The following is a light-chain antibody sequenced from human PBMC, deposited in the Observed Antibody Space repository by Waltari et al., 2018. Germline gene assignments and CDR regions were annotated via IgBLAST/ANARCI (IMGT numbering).Light chain of an antibody. CDR2: GAS. CDR3: QQYGSSVLYT. Sequence: EVVLTQSPDTLSLSPGERATLSCRASQSLTKRYLAWYQQKPGRAPRLLIYGASSRAAGIPDRFSCSGFGTDFTLTISRLEPEDFAVYYCQQYGSSVLYTFGQGTKLEIK. V-gene: IGKV3-20*01. J-gene: IGKJ2*01. CDR1: QSLTKRY.